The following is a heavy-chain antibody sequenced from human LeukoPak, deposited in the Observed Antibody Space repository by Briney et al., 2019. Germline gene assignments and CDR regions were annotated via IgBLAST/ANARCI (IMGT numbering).Heavy chain of an antibody. D-gene: IGHD5-24*01. CDR2: ISSSGRYI. CDR1: GFTFSSYS. Sequence: GGSLRLSCAASGFTFSSYSMNWVRQAPGKGLEWVSAISSSGRYIYYADSVKGRFTISRDSAKNSLYLQMDSLRAEDTAVYYCARDLRDGYNLLDSWGQGTLVTVSS. V-gene: IGHV3-21*01. CDR3: ARDLRDGYNLLDS. J-gene: IGHJ4*02.